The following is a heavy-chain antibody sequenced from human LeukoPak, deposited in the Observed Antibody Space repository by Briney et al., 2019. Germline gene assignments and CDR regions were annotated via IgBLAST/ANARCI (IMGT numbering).Heavy chain of an antibody. D-gene: IGHD2-8*01. CDR3: AEVAGYCTNGVCYKYIHQ. CDR1: GFNFDDSA. V-gene: IGHV3-9*01. CDR2: ISWKSVTI. Sequence: PDRSLRLSRAASGFNFDDSAMHWVRQVPGKGLEWVAGISWKSVTIAYADSVKGRFTISRDNGKNSLYLQMNSLRAEDTALYYCAEVAGYCTNGVCYKYIHQWGQRTLVTVSS. J-gene: IGHJ1*01.